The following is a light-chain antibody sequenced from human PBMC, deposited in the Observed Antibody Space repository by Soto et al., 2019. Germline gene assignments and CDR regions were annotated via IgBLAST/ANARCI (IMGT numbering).Light chain of an antibody. J-gene: IGKJ1*01. Sequence: DIQMTQSPSSVSASVGDRVTITCRASQDISSRLAWYQQKPGKAPNLLIYAASNLQSGVPSRFSGRGSGTDFTLSVHDLQHEEFPTYYCQQAISFPRTFGQGTKVEIK. CDR2: AAS. CDR3: QQAISFPRT. CDR1: QDISSR. V-gene: IGKV1-12*01.